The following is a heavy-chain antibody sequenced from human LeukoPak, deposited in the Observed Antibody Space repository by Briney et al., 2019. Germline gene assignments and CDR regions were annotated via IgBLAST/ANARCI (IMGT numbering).Heavy chain of an antibody. CDR2: ISYDGSNK. D-gene: IGHD3-10*01. Sequence: GGSLRLSCAASGFTFSSYAMHWVRQAPGKGLEWVAVISYDGSNKYYADSEKGRFTISRDNSKNTLYLQMNSLRAEDTAVYYCARGRYGSGSKRGMDVWGKGTTVTVSS. J-gene: IGHJ6*04. V-gene: IGHV3-30*04. CDR3: ARGRYGSGSKRGMDV. CDR1: GFTFSSYA.